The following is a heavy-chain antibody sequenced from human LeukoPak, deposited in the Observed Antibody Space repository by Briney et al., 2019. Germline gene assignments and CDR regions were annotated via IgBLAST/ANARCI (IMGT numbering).Heavy chain of an antibody. CDR1: GDSISSYY. Sequence: SETLSLTCTVSGDSISSYYWSWIRQPPGKGLEWIVNTHSSGSTIHNPSLKSRVTVSVDTSDNQLSLSLSSVTAADTAVYYCARVVYDFWSGYYYYYYMDVWGKGTTVTVSS. V-gene: IGHV4-59*01. D-gene: IGHD3-3*01. CDR3: ARVVYDFWSGYYYYYYMDV. J-gene: IGHJ6*03. CDR2: THSSGST.